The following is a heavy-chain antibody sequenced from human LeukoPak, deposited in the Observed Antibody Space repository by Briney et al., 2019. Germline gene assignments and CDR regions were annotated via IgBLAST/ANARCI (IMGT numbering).Heavy chain of an antibody. CDR2: INSDGSST. J-gene: IGHJ4*02. CDR1: GFTFSSYW. CDR3: ARDDGIAVAANRRSFDY. V-gene: IGHV3-74*01. D-gene: IGHD6-19*01. Sequence: GGSLRLSCAASGFTFSSYWMHWVRQAPGKGLVWVSRINSDGSSTSHADSVKGRFTISRDNAKNTLYLQMNSLRAEDTAVYYCARDDGIAVAANRRSFDYWGQGTLVTVFS.